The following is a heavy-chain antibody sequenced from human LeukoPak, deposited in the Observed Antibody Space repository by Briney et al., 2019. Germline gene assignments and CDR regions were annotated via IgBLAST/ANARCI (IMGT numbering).Heavy chain of an antibody. Sequence: GGSLRLSCAASGFTFSTYAIHWVRQAPGKGLEWVAVISFDGVNTFYADSVKGRFTISRDNSNNTVYLQMNNLRPEDTAVFYCARHRSTHAAAAGPNYYYYYMDVWGKGTTVTISS. CDR3: ARHRSTHAAAAGPNYYYYYMDV. J-gene: IGHJ6*03. D-gene: IGHD6-13*01. CDR1: GFTFSTYA. V-gene: IGHV3-30*04. CDR2: ISFDGVNT.